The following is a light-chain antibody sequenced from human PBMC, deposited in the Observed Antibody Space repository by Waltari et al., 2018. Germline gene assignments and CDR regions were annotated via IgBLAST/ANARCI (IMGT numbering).Light chain of an antibody. CDR2: DNN. J-gene: IGLJ1*01. Sequence: SYVLSQPPSVSVAPGQTAMITCGGNDIGSKSVHWYQQKPGQAPGLVVFDNNNRPSGIPERFSGSSSGNTATLTISSVDAGDEADYYCQVWDSNSDHQVFGTGTKVTAL. V-gene: IGLV3-21*02. CDR1: DIGSKS. CDR3: QVWDSNSDHQV.